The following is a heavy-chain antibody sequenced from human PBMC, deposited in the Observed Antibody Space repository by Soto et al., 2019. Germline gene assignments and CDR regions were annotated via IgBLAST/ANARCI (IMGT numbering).Heavy chain of an antibody. CDR3: ARTYYDFWSGYYTLYYYYYGMDV. CDR2: ISAYNGNT. V-gene: IGHV1-18*01. D-gene: IGHD3-3*01. CDR1: GYTFTSYG. J-gene: IGHJ6*02. Sequence: VASVKVSCKASGYTFTSYGISWVRQAPGQGLEWMGWISAYNGNTNYAQKLQGRVTMTTDTSTSTAYMELRSLRSDDTAVYYCARTYYDFWSGYYTLYYYYYGMDVWGQGTTVTVSS.